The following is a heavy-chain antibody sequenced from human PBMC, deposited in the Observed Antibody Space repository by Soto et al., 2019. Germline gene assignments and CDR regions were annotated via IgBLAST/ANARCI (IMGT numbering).Heavy chain of an antibody. CDR1: GYTFSKYD. Sequence: QVQLVQSGAEMKRPGASVKVSCKASGYTFSKYDVSWVRQAPGQGLEWLGLISPNSGRASYSEKFQGRVTMSTDTPTTTAYLDLRSLRSDDTAVYYCVRQYFDFWTDYPDFDYWGQGTLVSVSS. CDR3: VRQYFDFWTDYPDFDY. J-gene: IGHJ4*02. CDR2: ISPNSGRA. V-gene: IGHV1-18*04. D-gene: IGHD3-3*01.